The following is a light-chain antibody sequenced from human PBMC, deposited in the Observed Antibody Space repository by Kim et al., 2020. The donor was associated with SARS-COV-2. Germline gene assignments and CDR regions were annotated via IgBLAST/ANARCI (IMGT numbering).Light chain of an antibody. Sequence: QSATIPCTGTSSDVGGYNYVSWYQHHPGKAPKLMTYGVTERPSGVPDRFSGSKSGNTASLTISGLQAEDEADYYCCSYAGSSSLVFGGGTKVTVL. V-gene: IGLV2-11*01. J-gene: IGLJ3*02. CDR2: GVT. CDR3: CSYAGSSSLV. CDR1: SSDVGGYNY.